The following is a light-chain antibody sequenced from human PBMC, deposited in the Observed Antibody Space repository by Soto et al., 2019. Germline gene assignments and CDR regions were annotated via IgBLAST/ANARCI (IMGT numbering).Light chain of an antibody. J-gene: IGLJ1*01. CDR1: SSDIGGYNY. Sequence: QSVLTQPASVSGSPGQSITISCTGTSSDIGGYNYVSWYQQHPDKAPKLIIYEVSNRPSGVSNRFSGSKSGNTASLTISGLQAEDEADYYCTSYTSSITYVFGTGTKLTVL. CDR2: EVS. CDR3: TSYTSSITYV. V-gene: IGLV2-14*01.